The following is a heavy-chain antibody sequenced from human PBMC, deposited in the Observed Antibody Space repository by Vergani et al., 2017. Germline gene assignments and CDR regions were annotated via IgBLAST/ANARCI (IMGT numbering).Heavy chain of an antibody. CDR1: GFSFRGPG. V-gene: IGHV3-30*18. D-gene: IGHD4-11*01. CDR3: AKDLSYSTAEPHFDS. Sequence: QVHLVESGGGVVQPGRSLTLSCVASGFSFRGPGLHWVRQAPGKGLEWVAMISYDGDRRDYGDFAKGRFTISRDSSKTVYLQMNSLRVEDTAMYFCAKDLSYSTAEPHFDSRGQGTLVTVSS. J-gene: IGHJ4*02. CDR2: ISYDGDRR.